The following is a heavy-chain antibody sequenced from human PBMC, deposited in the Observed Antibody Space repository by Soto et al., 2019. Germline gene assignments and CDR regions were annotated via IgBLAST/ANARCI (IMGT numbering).Heavy chain of an antibody. CDR3: AKDLVAYYYDSSGYYSTFDY. V-gene: IGHV3-23*01. Sequence: GGSLRLSCAASGFTFSSYAMSWVRQAPGKGLEWVSAISGSGGSTYYADSVKGRFTISRDNSKNTLYLQMNSLRAEDTAVYYCAKDLVAYYYDSSGYYSTFDYWGRGTLVTVSS. D-gene: IGHD3-22*01. CDR1: GFTFSSYA. CDR2: ISGSGGST. J-gene: IGHJ4*02.